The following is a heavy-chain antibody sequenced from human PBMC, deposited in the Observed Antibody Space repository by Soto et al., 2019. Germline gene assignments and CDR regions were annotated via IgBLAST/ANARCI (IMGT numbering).Heavy chain of an antibody. D-gene: IGHD3-3*01. V-gene: IGHV3-33*01. CDR1: GFTFSSYG. CDR3: ARGYYDLWSGYLPTDTYRDG. Sequence: QVQLVESGGGVVQPGRSLRLSCAASGFTFSSYGMHWVRQAPGKGLEWVAVIWYDGSNKYYADSVKGRFTISRDNSKNTLYLKMNSMRAEDTAVYYCARGYYDLWSGYLPTDTYRDGWGKGTTVTVSS. CDR2: IWYDGSNK. J-gene: IGHJ6*03.